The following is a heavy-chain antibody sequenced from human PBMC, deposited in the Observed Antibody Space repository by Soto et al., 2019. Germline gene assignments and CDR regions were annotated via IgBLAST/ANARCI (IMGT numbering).Heavy chain of an antibody. CDR2: ISGSGGST. CDR3: ARNGYCSGGSCYTQTDDY. J-gene: IGHJ4*02. CDR1: GFTFSSYA. Sequence: PGGSLRLSCAASGFTFSSYAMSWVRQAPGKGLEWVSAISGSGGSTYYADSVKGRFTISRDNSKNTLYLQMNSLRAEDTAVYYCARNGYCSGGSCYTQTDDYWGQGTLVTVSS. V-gene: IGHV3-23*01. D-gene: IGHD2-15*01.